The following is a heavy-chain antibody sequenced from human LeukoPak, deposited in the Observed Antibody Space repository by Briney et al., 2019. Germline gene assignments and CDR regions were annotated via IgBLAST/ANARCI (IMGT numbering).Heavy chain of an antibody. V-gene: IGHV1-69*13. J-gene: IGHJ4*02. CDR2: ITPIFGTA. Sequence: VASVKVSCKAPGGSFGRYAISWVRQAPGQGFEWMGGITPIFGTANFAQKFQGRVSITADESTSTAFMELSSLRSEDTAVYYCAREWGLESSGYYYAYWGQGTLVTVSS. CDR3: AREWGLESSGYYYAY. D-gene: IGHD3-22*01. CDR1: GGSFGRYA.